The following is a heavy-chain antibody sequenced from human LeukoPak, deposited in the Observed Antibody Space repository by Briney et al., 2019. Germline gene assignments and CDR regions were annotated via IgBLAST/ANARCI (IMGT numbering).Heavy chain of an antibody. CDR3: ARGKDGSGTYYNYFFDY. D-gene: IGHD3-10*01. J-gene: IGHJ4*02. CDR1: GGSISSYY. Sequence: SETLSLTCTVSGGSISSYYWSWIRQTPGKGLEWIGYVYYIGSTNYNPSLKTRVTISVDSSKNQFSLNLSSVTAADTAVYYCARGKDGSGTYYNYFFDYWGQGTLVTVSS. CDR2: VYYIGST. V-gene: IGHV4-59*01.